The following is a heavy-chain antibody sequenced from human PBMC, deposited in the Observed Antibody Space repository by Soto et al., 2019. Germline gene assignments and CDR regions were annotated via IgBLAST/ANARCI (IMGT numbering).Heavy chain of an antibody. CDR2: IRSKANSYAT. Sequence: GGSLRLSCAASGFTFSGSAMHWVRQASGKGLEWVGRIRSKANSYATAYAASVKGRFTISRDDSKNTAYLQMNSLKTEDTAVYYCTRHTVRPTVVSNDAFDIWGQGTMVTVS. D-gene: IGHD4-17*01. CDR1: GFTFSGSA. V-gene: IGHV3-73*01. J-gene: IGHJ3*02. CDR3: TRHTVRPTVVSNDAFDI.